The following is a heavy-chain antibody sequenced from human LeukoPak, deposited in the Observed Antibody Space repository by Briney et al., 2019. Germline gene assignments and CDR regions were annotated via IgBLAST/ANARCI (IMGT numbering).Heavy chain of an antibody. CDR3: ARDSGDSSGHYQSTYNWFDP. CDR2: IYYSGST. V-gene: IGHV4-39*07. Sequence: SETLSLTCTVSGGSISSSSYYWGWIRQPPGKGLEWIGSIYYSGSTYYNPSLKSRVTISVDTSKNQFSLKLSSVTAADTAVYYCARDSGDSSGHYQSTYNWFDPWGQGTLVTVSS. J-gene: IGHJ5*02. D-gene: IGHD3-22*01. CDR1: GGSISSSSYY.